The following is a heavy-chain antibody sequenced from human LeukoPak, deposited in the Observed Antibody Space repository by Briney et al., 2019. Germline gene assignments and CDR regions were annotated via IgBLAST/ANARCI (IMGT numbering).Heavy chain of an antibody. CDR3: ARDLVTVTKGFDI. V-gene: IGHV4-59*11. D-gene: IGHD4-17*01. CDR1: DDSFSSHY. Sequence: SETLSLTCAVSDDSFSSHYWTWIRQPPGKGLEWIGYISYIGSTNYNPSLKSRVNISIDTSKNQFPLKLTSVTAADTAVYYCARDLVTVTKGFDIWGQGTMVSVSS. J-gene: IGHJ3*02. CDR2: ISYIGST.